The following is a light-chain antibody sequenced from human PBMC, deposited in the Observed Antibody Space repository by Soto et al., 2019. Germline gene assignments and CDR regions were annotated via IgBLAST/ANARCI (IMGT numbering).Light chain of an antibody. CDR2: SHN. CDR1: SSTIGSNA. J-gene: IGLJ2*01. V-gene: IGLV1-44*01. CDR3: AAWDDSLNGHVI. Sequence: QSVLTQPPSASGTPGQRVTISFSGSSSTIGSNAVNWYQPLPGAAPRLLIYSHNQRPSGVPDRFSGSKSGTSASLAISGLQSEDEADYYCAAWDDSLNGHVIFGGGTQLTVL.